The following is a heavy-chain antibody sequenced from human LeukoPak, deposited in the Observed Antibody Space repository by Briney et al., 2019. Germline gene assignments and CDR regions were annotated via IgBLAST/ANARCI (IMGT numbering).Heavy chain of an antibody. Sequence: GGSLRLSCAASGFTFSDYYMSWIRQAPGKGLEWVSYISSSGSKIYYADSVKGRFTISRDNAKNSLYLQMNSLRAEDTAVYYCARAMYYYDSSGYYYPYYYYYMDVWGKGTTVTVSS. J-gene: IGHJ6*03. CDR1: GFTFSDYY. CDR2: ISSSGSKI. CDR3: ARAMYYYDSSGYYYPYYYYYMDV. V-gene: IGHV3-11*04. D-gene: IGHD3-22*01.